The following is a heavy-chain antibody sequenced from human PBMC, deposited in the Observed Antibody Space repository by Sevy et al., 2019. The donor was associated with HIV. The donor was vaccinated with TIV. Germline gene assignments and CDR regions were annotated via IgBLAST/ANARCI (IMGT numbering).Heavy chain of an antibody. CDR2: ISSDGSST. CDR3: ARDGRAAGDFDY. D-gene: IGHD6-13*01. Sequence: GGSLRLSCAASGFTFSSYWMHWVRHAPGKGLVWVSRISSDGSSTSYADSVRGRFTISSDNAKNTLYLQMNSLGAEDTALYYCARDGRAAGDFDYWGQGTLVTVSS. J-gene: IGHJ4*02. V-gene: IGHV3-74*01. CDR1: GFTFSSYW.